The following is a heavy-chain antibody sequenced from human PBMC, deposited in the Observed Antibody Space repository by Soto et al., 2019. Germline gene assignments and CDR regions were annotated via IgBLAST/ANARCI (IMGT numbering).Heavy chain of an antibody. D-gene: IGHD4-17*01. V-gene: IGHV3-33*01. CDR3: AMAEVKDGADDYGYYYYYGMDV. J-gene: IGHJ6*02. CDR2: IWYDGSNK. Sequence: GGSLRLSCAASGFTFSSYGMHWVRQAPGKGLEWVAVIWYDGSNKYYADSVKGRFTISRDNSKNTLYLQMNSLRAEDTAVYYCAMAEVKDGADDYGYYYYYGMDVWGQGTTVTVSS. CDR1: GFTFSSYG.